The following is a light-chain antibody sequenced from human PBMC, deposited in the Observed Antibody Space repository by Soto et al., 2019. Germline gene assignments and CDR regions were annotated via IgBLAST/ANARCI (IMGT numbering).Light chain of an antibody. CDR2: DAS. CDR1: QSVGGR. CDR3: HHRNNWPPSIT. V-gene: IGKV3-11*01. Sequence: EIVLTQSPATLSLSPGKRSTLSWRASQSVGGRLAWYQQKPGQAPRLLIYDASDRATGIPARFSGSGSETDFTLTISSLEPHDFAVYDCHHRNNWPPSITFGQGTRLEIK. J-gene: IGKJ5*01.